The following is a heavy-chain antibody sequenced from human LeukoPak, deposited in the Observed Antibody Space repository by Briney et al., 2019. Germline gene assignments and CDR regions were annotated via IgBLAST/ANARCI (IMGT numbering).Heavy chain of an antibody. CDR2: INPNSGGT. CDR1: GYTFTGYY. J-gene: IGHJ4*02. D-gene: IGHD3-16*01. Sequence: ASVKVSCKASGYTFTGYYMHWVRQAPGQGLEWMGWINPNSGGTNYAQKLQGRVTMTTDTSTSTAYMELRSLRSDDTAVYYCARDLFTFGEERGVDYWGQGTLVTVSS. V-gene: IGHV1-2*02. CDR3: ARDLFTFGEERGVDY.